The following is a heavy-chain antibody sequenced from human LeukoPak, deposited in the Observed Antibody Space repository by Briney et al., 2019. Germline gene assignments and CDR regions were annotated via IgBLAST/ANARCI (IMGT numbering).Heavy chain of an antibody. D-gene: IGHD4-11*01. CDR2: ISYDGSNK. Sequence: GGSLRLSCAASGFTFSSYGMHWVRQAPGKGLEWVAVISYDGSNKYYADSVNGRFTISRENSKNTLYLQMNSLRAEDTAVYYCAKEPRYSKPAVKRYYGMDVWGQGTTVTVSS. V-gene: IGHV3-30*18. CDR3: AKEPRYSKPAVKRYYGMDV. J-gene: IGHJ6*02. CDR1: GFTFSSYG.